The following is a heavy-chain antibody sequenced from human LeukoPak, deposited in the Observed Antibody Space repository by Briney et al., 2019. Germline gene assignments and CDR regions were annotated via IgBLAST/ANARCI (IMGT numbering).Heavy chain of an antibody. Sequence: PGGSLRLSCAASGFSISSNYMSWVRQAPGKGLEWVSVIYSGGSTYYADSVKGRFTISRDNSKNTLYVQMNSLRAEDTAVYYCARVRSPRYFDYWGQGTLVTVSS. J-gene: IGHJ4*02. V-gene: IGHV3-53*01. CDR1: GFSISSNY. CDR3: ARVRSPRYFDY. CDR2: IYSGGST.